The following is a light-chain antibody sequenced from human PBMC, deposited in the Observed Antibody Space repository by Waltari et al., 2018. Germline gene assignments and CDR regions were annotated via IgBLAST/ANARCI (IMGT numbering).Light chain of an antibody. Sequence: SYELTQPSSVSVSPGQTARITCSGDVLAKKYGRWVQQKPGQAPVLVIYKDSERPSGIPERFSGSSSGTTVTLTISGAQVEDEADYYCYSAADNNLVFGGGTKLTVL. CDR2: KDS. CDR3: YSAADNNLV. V-gene: IGLV3-27*01. CDR1: VLAKKY. J-gene: IGLJ2*01.